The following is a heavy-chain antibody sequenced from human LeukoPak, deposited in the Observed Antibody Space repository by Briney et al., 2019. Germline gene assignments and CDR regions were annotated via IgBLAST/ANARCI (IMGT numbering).Heavy chain of an antibody. CDR3: ARGPSKYYYDSSGYYPLRY. V-gene: IGHV4-34*01. J-gene: IGHJ4*02. Sequence: SETLSLTCAVYGVSFSGYYWSWIRQLPGKGLEWIGEINHSGSTNYNPSLKSRVTISVDTSKNQFSLKLSSVTAADTAVYYCARGPSKYYYDSSGYYPLRYWGQGTLVTVSS. CDR1: GVSFSGYY. CDR2: INHSGST. D-gene: IGHD3-22*01.